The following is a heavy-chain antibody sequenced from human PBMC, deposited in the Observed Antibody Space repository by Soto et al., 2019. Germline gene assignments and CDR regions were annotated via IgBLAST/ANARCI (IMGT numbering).Heavy chain of an antibody. CDR1: GFSFSSYD. Sequence: EVQLVESGGGLVQPGGSLRLSCAASGFSFSSYDMHWVRQPTGKGLEWVSAIGTAGDTYYPDSVKGRFTISRENAKNSLYLQMNSLRAEDTAVYYCARHQWLAGFGMDVWGQGTTVTVSS. CDR3: ARHQWLAGFGMDV. V-gene: IGHV3-13*01. J-gene: IGHJ6*02. D-gene: IGHD6-19*01. CDR2: IGTAGDT.